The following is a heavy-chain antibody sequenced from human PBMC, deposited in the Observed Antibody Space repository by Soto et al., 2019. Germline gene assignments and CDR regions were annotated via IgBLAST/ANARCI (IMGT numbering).Heavy chain of an antibody. CDR2: ISAYNGNT. D-gene: IGHD3-3*01. Sequence: QVQLVQSGAEVKKPGASVKVSCKASGYTFTSYGISWVRQAPGQGLEWMGWISAYNGNTNYAQKLQGRVTMTTDTSTSKAYMELRSLRSYDTAVYYCAREGNYDFWSGYSATYYMDVWGKGTTVTVSS. CDR3: AREGNYDFWSGYSATYYMDV. CDR1: GYTFTSYG. V-gene: IGHV1-18*01. J-gene: IGHJ6*03.